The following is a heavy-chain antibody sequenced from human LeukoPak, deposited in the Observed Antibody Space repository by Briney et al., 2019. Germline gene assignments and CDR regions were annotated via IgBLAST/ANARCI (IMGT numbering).Heavy chain of an antibody. Sequence: SGGSLRLSCAASGFTFSSYAMSWVRQAPGKGLEWVSAISGSGGSTYNADSVKGRFTISRDNSKNTLYLQMNSLRAEDTAVYYCAKVYSIYYYFDYWGQGTLVTVSS. CDR2: ISGSGGST. CDR1: GFTFSSYA. CDR3: AKVYSIYYYFDY. J-gene: IGHJ4*02. D-gene: IGHD4-11*01. V-gene: IGHV3-23*01.